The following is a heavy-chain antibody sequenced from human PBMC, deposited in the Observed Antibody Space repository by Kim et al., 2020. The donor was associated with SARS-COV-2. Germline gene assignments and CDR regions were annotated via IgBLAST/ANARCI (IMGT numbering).Heavy chain of an antibody. Sequence: GGSLRLSCVASGFTFSNAWMSWVRQAPGKGLEWVGHIKSKTAGGTTDYAAPVKGRFTISRDDSKNTLYLQMNSLKTEDTAVYHCTTDIGLTQLYSNYVNYWGQGTLVTVSS. CDR2: IKSKTAGGTT. V-gene: IGHV3-15*01. J-gene: IGHJ4*02. D-gene: IGHD3-3*01. CDR1: GFTFSNAW. CDR3: TTDIGLTQLYSNYVNY.